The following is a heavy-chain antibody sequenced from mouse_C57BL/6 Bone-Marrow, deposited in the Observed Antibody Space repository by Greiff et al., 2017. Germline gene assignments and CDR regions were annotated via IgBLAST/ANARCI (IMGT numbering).Heavy chain of an antibody. J-gene: IGHJ3*01. CDR2: IDPSYSYT. D-gene: IGHD1-1*01. Sequence: QVQLQQPGAELVRPGTSVKLSCKASGYTFTSYWMHWVKQRPGQGLEWIGVIDPSYSYTNYNQKFKGKATLTVDTSSSTAYIQLSSLTSEDSAVYYCARRGYYYGSSPAYWGQGTLVTVSA. V-gene: IGHV1-59*01. CDR3: ARRGYYYGSSPAY. CDR1: GYTFTSYW.